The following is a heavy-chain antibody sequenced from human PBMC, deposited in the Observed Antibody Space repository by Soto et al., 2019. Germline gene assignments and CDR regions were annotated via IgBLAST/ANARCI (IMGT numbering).Heavy chain of an antibody. CDR2: IYHSGST. Sequence: QVPLQESGPRLVRPSGTLSLTCTVSSGSITSANWWSWVRQPPGRGLEWIGEIYHSGSTNYNLSLKSRVTLSVDKPKNQFSLSLSSVTAADTAMYYCARRGGGVVLAATTPFDYWGQGTLVTVSS. V-gene: IGHV4-4*02. J-gene: IGHJ4*02. CDR1: SGSITSANW. D-gene: IGHD2-15*01. CDR3: ARRGGGVVLAATTPFDY.